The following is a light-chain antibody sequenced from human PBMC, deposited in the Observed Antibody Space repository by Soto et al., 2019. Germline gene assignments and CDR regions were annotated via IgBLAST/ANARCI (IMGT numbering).Light chain of an antibody. V-gene: IGKV1-9*01. CDR1: QGINNY. Sequence: DIQMTQSPSSLSASVGDRVTITCRASQGINNYLVWFQQKPGKAPKLLIYAASTLQGGVPSRFSGSGSRTDFTLTISSLQPEDFATYYCQQLNGYPLTFGGGTKVDIK. J-gene: IGKJ4*01. CDR2: AAS. CDR3: QQLNGYPLT.